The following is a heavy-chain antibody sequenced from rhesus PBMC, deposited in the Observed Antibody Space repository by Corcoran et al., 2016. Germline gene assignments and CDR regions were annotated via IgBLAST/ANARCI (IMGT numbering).Heavy chain of an antibody. CDR2: IYGSSTST. D-gene: IGHD1-26*01. J-gene: IGHJ4*01. CDR1: GGSISDRYR. Sequence: QVQLQESGPGGVTPSETLSLTCAVSGGSISDRYRWCWTRPPPGKGLEWIGYIYGSSTSTNYNPSLKSRVTISKDTSKNQFSLKLSSVTAADTAVYYCARERKLRPFDYWGQGVLVTVSS. V-gene: IGHV4S10*01. CDR3: ARERKLRPFDY.